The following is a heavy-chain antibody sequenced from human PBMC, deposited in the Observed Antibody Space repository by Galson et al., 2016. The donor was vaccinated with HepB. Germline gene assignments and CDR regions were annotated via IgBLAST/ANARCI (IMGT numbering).Heavy chain of an antibody. CDR2: IKQDGSEK. J-gene: IGHJ3*02. CDR1: GFTFSRSW. V-gene: IGHV3-7*03. Sequence: SLRLSCAVSGFTFSRSWMSWVRQAPGKGLEWVANIKQDGSEKYYVDSVKGRFTISRDSAKNSLYLQRHSLSAEDTAVYYCARVIGVTLDALDTWGQGTMVTVSS. D-gene: IGHD2-21*01. CDR3: ARVIGVTLDALDT.